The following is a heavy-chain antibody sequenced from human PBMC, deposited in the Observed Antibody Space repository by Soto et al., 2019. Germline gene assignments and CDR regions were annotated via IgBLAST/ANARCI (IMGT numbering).Heavy chain of an antibody. CDR3: ASGSSRYGSGLDY. D-gene: IGHD3-10*01. J-gene: IGHJ4*02. V-gene: IGHV3-33*01. Sequence: QVQLVESGGGVVHPGRSLRVSCAASGFTFSSFGMHWVRQAPGRGLEWVAAIWYDGSGKYYADSVKGRFTISRDNSRNTLDLQLSSLRANDTALYSFASGSSRYGSGLDYLGQGTLVTVSS. CDR2: IWYDGSGK. CDR1: GFTFSSFG.